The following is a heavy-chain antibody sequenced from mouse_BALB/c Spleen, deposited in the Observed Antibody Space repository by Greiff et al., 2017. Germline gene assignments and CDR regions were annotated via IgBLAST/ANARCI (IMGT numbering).Heavy chain of an antibody. CDR3: ARRDGYYGAMDY. V-gene: IGHV5-4*02. Sequence: DVMLVESGGGLVKPGGSLKLSCAASGFTFSDYYMYWVRQTPEKRLEWVATISDGGSYTYYPDSVKGRFTISRDNAKNNLYLQMSSLKSEDTAMYYCARRDGYYGAMDYWGQGTSVTVSS. D-gene: IGHD2-3*01. J-gene: IGHJ4*01. CDR2: ISDGGSYT. CDR1: GFTFSDYY.